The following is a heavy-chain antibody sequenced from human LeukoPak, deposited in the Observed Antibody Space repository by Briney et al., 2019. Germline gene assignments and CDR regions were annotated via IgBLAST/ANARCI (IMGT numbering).Heavy chain of an antibody. CDR1: GYTFSTHG. J-gene: IGHJ4*02. Sequence: ASVKVSCKSFGYTFSTHGISWVRQAPGQGLEWMGWISTDNGDTTYAQKFQGRVTMTTDTSTGTAYMELRSLRSDDTAVYYCAREGLGELTLDCWGQGTLVTVSS. CDR2: ISTDNGDT. V-gene: IGHV1-18*01. CDR3: AREGLGELTLDC. D-gene: IGHD3-16*01.